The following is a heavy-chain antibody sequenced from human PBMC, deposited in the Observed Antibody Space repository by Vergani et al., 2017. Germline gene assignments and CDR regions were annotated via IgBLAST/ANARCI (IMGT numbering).Heavy chain of an antibody. CDR1: GGSINSHNYY. V-gene: IGHV4-61*02. Sequence: QVQLQESGPGLVKPSQTLSLTCTVPGGSINSHNYYWSWIRQPAGKGLEWMGRIHTSGSTNYNPSLKSRVTMSEDTSKNQFSLNLTSVTAADTAVYFCARGSCLGGSCYKPRFDYWGQGILVTVSS. CDR2: IHTSGST. J-gene: IGHJ4*02. D-gene: IGHD2-15*01. CDR3: ARGSCLGGSCYKPRFDY.